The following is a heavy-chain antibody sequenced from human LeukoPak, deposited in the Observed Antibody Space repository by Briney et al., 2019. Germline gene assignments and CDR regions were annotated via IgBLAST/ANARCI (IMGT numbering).Heavy chain of an antibody. CDR3: AELGITMIGGV. CDR2: TSESGGST. CDR1: GFTFSSYA. Sequence: GGSLRLSCEASGFTFSSYAMGWVRQAPGKGLEWVSVTSESGGSTHYADSVKGRFTIYGDNSKNTLYLQMNSLRAEDTAVYYCAELGITMIGGVWGKGTTVTISS. V-gene: IGHV3-23*01. D-gene: IGHD3-10*02. J-gene: IGHJ6*04.